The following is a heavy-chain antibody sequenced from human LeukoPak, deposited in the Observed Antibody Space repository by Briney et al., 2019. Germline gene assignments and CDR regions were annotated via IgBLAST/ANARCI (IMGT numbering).Heavy chain of an antibody. Sequence: GGSLRLSCAASGFTFSSYGMSWVRRAPGKGPEWVSGISGSGGNTYYADSVKGRFTISRDNSQNTLYLQMNSLRAEDTAVYYCAKQLLIWYYFDYWGQGTLVTVSS. CDR3: AKQLLIWYYFDY. CDR2: ISGSGGNT. CDR1: GFTFSSYG. D-gene: IGHD2-2*01. V-gene: IGHV3-23*01. J-gene: IGHJ4*02.